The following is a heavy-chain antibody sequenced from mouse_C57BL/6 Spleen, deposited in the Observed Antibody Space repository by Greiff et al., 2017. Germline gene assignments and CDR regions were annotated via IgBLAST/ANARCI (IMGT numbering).Heavy chain of an antibody. J-gene: IGHJ1*03. Sequence: VQLQQSGPELVKPGASVKISCKASGYAFSSSWMNWVKQRPGKGLEWIGRIYPGVGDTNYNGKFKGKATLTADQSSSTAYMQLSSLTSEDSAVYFCAQYYGSSFYWYFDVWGTGTTVTVSS. CDR2: IYPGVGDT. V-gene: IGHV1-82*01. CDR3: AQYYGSSFYWYFDV. CDR1: GYAFSSSW. D-gene: IGHD1-1*01.